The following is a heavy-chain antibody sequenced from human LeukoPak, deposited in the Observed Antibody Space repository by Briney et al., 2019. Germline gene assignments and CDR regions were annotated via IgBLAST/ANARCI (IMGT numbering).Heavy chain of an antibody. V-gene: IGHV1-69*05. CDR2: IIPIFGTA. J-gene: IGHJ4*02. Sequence: SVKVSCKASGGTFSSYAISWVRQAPGQGLEWMGGIIPIFGTANYAQKFQGRVTITTDESTSTAYMELSSLRSEDTAVYYCARGPWGTAMVSHFDYWGQGTLVTVSS. D-gene: IGHD5-18*01. CDR1: GGTFSSYA. CDR3: ARGPWGTAMVSHFDY.